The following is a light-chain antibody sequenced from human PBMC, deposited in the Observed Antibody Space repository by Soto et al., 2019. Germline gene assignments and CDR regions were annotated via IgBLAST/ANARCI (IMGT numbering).Light chain of an antibody. CDR3: QQYNRYST. CDR2: KAS. J-gene: IGKJ1*01. V-gene: IGKV1-5*03. CDR1: QSISSW. Sequence: DIQMTQSPSTLSASVGDRVTITCRASQSISSWLAWYQQRPGKAPKLRIHKASNLESGVPSRFSGSGSGTEFTLTISSLQPDDSATYYCQQYNRYSTFGQGTKVDI.